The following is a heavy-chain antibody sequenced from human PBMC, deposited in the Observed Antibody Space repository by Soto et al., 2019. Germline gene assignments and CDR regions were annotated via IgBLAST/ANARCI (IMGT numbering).Heavy chain of an antibody. CDR1: GYAFTTYG. Sequence: QVHLVQSGAEVKKPGASVKVACQASGYAFTTYGSTWVRQAPGQGLEWMGWISAHNGNTNYAQKLQGRVTVTRDTSTSTDYMEVKCLTSEDTNVYYCARGRYGDYLVQGALVTVSS. CDR3: ARGRYGDY. D-gene: IGHD1-1*01. V-gene: IGHV1-18*01. CDR2: ISAHNGNT. J-gene: IGHJ4*02.